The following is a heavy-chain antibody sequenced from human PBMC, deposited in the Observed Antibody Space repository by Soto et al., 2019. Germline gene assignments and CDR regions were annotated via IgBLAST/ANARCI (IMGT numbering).Heavy chain of an antibody. V-gene: IGHV3-23*01. CDR3: AKENGYSSSWFEFDY. J-gene: IGHJ4*02. CDR2: ISGSGGST. CDR1: GFTFSSYA. D-gene: IGHD6-13*01. Sequence: GGSLRLSCAASGFTFSSYAMTWARQAPGKGLEWVSVISGSGGSTYFADSVKGRFTISRDNSKNTLYLQMNSLRAEDTAVYYCAKENGYSSSWFEFDYWGQGTLVTVSS.